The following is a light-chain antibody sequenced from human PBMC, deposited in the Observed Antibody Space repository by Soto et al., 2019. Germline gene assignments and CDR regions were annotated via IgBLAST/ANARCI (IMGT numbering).Light chain of an antibody. CDR1: SSDVGGYNY. Sequence: QSVLTQPASVSGSPGQSITISCTGTSSDVGGYNYVSWYQHHPGKAPKLIIYDVTSRPSGVSIRFSGSKSDNSASLTISGLQSEDEADYHCSSYTTSNTRQIVFGTGTKVTVL. J-gene: IGLJ1*01. V-gene: IGLV2-14*03. CDR2: DVT. CDR3: SSYTTSNTRQIV.